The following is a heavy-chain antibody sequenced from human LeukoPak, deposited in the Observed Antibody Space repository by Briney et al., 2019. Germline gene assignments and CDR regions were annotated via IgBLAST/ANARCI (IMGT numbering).Heavy chain of an antibody. CDR2: VWYDGSNK. V-gene: IGHV3-33*01. D-gene: IGHD2-8*01. Sequence: GGSLRLSCAASGFTFSSYGMHWVRQAPGKGLEWVAVVWYDGSNKYYADSVKGRFTISRDNSKNTLYLQMNSLRAEDTAVYYCARDCTNGVCYGTDFDYWGQGTLVTVSS. CDR1: GFTFSSYG. CDR3: ARDCTNGVCYGTDFDY. J-gene: IGHJ4*02.